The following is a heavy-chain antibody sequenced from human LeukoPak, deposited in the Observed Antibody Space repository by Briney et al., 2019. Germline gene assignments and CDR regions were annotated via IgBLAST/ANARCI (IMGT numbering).Heavy chain of an antibody. CDR3: ARGAHYYYGSGSYYSFDY. CDR1: GGSFSGYY. J-gene: IGHJ4*02. CDR2: INHSGST. D-gene: IGHD3-10*01. Sequence: PETLSLTCAVYGGSFSGYYWSWIRQPPGKGLEWIGEINHSGSTNYNPSLKSRVTISVDTSKNQFSLKLSSVTAADTAVYYCARGAHYYYGSGSYYSFDYWGQGTLVTVSS. V-gene: IGHV4-34*01.